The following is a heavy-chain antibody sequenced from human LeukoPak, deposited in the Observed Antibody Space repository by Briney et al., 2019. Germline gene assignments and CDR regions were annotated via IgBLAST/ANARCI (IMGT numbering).Heavy chain of an antibody. D-gene: IGHD3-10*01. J-gene: IGHJ4*02. CDR3: ARDGDYGSGSYYRGSFDY. V-gene: IGHV1-2*02. CDR1: EYTFTAYY. CDR2: IHPNSGGS. Sequence: GASVKVSCKASEYTFTAYYMHWVRQAPGQGLEWMGWIHPNSGGSNYAQRFQGRVTMTRDTSISTAYMELSRLRSDDTAVYYCARDGDYGSGSYYRGSFDYWGQGTQVTVSS.